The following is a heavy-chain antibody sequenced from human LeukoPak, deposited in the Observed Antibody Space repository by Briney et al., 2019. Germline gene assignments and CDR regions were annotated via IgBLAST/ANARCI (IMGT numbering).Heavy chain of an antibody. Sequence: PGRSLRLSCAASGXTFSRYALHWVRQAPGKGLEWVAVVSHDGSKKYYVDSVKGRFTISRDNSKNTLYLQMNSLRVEDTAVYNCAKGLRSFDFWSGPIDYWGQGTLVTVSS. J-gene: IGHJ4*02. V-gene: IGHV3-30*18. D-gene: IGHD3-3*01. CDR2: VSHDGSKK. CDR1: GXTFSRYA. CDR3: AKGLRSFDFWSGPIDY.